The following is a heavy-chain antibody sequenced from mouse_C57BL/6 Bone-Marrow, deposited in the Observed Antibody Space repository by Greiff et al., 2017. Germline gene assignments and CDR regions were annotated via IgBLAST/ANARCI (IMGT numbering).Heavy chain of an antibody. CDR2: IYPGDGDT. V-gene: IGHV1-82*01. CDR1: GYAFSSSW. D-gene: IGHD2-2*01. J-gene: IGHJ2*01. CDR3: ARWLPNYLDY. Sequence: QVQLQQSGPELVKPGASVKISCKASGYAFSSSWMNWVKQRPGKGLEWIGRIYPGDGDTNYNGKFKGKATLTADKSSSTAYMQLSSLTSEDSAVYFCARWLPNYLDYWSQGTTLTVSS.